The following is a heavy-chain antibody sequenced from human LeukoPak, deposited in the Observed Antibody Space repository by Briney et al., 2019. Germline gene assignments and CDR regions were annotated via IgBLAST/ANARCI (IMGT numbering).Heavy chain of an antibody. CDR2: IYYSGST. CDR1: GGSISSTT. Sequence: SETLSLTSPAPGGSISSTTWSWIGNPPGKGLKWLGYIYYSGSTNYNPSLKSRVTISVDTSKNQFSLKLSSVTAADTAVYYCARVGANSAADAFDIWGQGTMVTVSS. V-gene: IGHV4-59*01. J-gene: IGHJ3*02. D-gene: IGHD4-23*01. CDR3: ARVGANSAADAFDI.